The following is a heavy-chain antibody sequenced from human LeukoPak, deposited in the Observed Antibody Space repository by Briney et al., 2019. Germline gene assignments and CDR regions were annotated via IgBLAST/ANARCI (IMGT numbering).Heavy chain of an antibody. CDR2: IKQDGSEK. Sequence: GGSLRLSCAASGFTFSRYWMSWVRQAPGKGLEWVATIKQDGSEKYYVDPVKGRFTIYRDNAKNSLSLQMNSLRAEDTAVYYCARSGLRYFDCPDYWGQGALVTVSS. J-gene: IGHJ4*02. D-gene: IGHD3-9*01. CDR1: GFTFSRYW. CDR3: ARSGLRYFDCPDY. V-gene: IGHV3-7*05.